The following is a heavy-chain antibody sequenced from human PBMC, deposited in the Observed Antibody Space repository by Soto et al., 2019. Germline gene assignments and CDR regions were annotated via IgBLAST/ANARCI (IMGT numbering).Heavy chain of an antibody. CDR2: MSPNSGNT. CDR3: ARQATLTTSFDY. CDR1: GYTFTSYD. D-gene: IGHD4-17*01. Sequence: ASVKVSCKTSGYTFTSYDINWVRQATGQGLEWMGWMSPNSGNTGYAQKFQGRVTMTRDTSIRTAYMELSSLRSEDTAVYYCARQATLTTSFDYWGQGTLVTVSS. J-gene: IGHJ4*02. V-gene: IGHV1-8*01.